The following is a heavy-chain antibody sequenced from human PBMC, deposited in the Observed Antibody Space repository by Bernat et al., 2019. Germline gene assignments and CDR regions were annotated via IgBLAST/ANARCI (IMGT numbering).Heavy chain of an antibody. CDR2: TYYRSKWYN. V-gene: IGHV6-1*01. Sequence: QVQLQQSGPGLVKPSQTLSLTCAISGDSVSSNSAAWNWIRQSPSRGLEWLGRTYYRSKWYNDYAVSVKSRITINPDTFKNQFSLQLNSVTPEDTAVYYCARGLVAVAGGGWNYFDYWGQGTLVTVSS. CDR3: ARGLVAVAGGGWNYFDY. D-gene: IGHD6-19*01. J-gene: IGHJ4*02. CDR1: GDSVSSNSAA.